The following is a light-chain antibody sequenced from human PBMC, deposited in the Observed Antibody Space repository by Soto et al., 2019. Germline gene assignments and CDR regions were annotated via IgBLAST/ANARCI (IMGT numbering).Light chain of an antibody. CDR3: CSYAGSYTLYV. CDR2: DVS. CDR1: SSDVGGYNY. V-gene: IGLV2-11*01. Sequence: QSVLTQPLSVSGSPGQSVTISCTGTSSDVGGYNYVSWYQQHPGKAPKLMIYDVSKRPSGAPDRFSGSKSGNTASLTISGLQAEDEADYYCCSYAGSYTLYVFGTGTKVTVL. J-gene: IGLJ1*01.